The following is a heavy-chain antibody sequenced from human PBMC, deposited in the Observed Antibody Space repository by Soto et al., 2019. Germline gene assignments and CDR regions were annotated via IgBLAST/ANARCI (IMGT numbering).Heavy chain of an antibody. J-gene: IGHJ6*02. CDR1: GFTFSNYV. D-gene: IGHD2-2*01. V-gene: IGHV3-30*18. Sequence: GGSLRLSCAPSGFTFSNYVMHRVRQAPGKGLAWVAVISYDGSNKYYADSVRGRFTISRDNSKNTLFLQMHSLRPEDTAVYYCAKDQYQLIRRCYGLDVWGQGTTVTVSS. CDR3: AKDQYQLIRRCYGLDV. CDR2: ISYDGSNK.